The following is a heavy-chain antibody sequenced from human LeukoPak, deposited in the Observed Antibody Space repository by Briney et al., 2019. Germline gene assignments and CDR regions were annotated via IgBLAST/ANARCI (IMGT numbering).Heavy chain of an antibody. CDR3: ARAKRYFTAPYYYYGMDV. CDR1: GGSISSYY. J-gene: IGHJ6*02. D-gene: IGHD3-9*01. Sequence: SETLSLTCTVSGGSISSYYWSWIRQPAGKGLEWIGRIYTSGSTNYNPSLKSRVTMSVDTSKNQFSLKPSSVTAADTAVYYCARAKRYFTAPYYYYGMDVWGQGTTVTVPS. CDR2: IYTSGST. V-gene: IGHV4-4*07.